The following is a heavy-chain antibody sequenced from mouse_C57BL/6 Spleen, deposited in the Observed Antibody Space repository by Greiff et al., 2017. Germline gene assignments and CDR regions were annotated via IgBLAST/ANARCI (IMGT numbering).Heavy chain of an antibody. Sequence: EVQLQESGPGLVKPSQSLSLTCSVTGYSITSGYYWNWIRQFPGNKLEWMGYISYDGSTNYNPSLKNRISITRDTSKNQFFLKLNSVTTEDTATYYCARGLDYYGSSYGYFDVWGTGTTVTVSS. V-gene: IGHV3-6*01. CDR3: ARGLDYYGSSYGYFDV. CDR2: ISYDGST. CDR1: GYSITSGYY. J-gene: IGHJ1*03. D-gene: IGHD1-1*01.